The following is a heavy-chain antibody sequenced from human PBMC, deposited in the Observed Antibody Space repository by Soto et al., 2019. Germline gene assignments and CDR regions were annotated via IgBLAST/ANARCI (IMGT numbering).Heavy chain of an antibody. CDR1: GGTFSSYT. D-gene: IGHD5-12*01. CDR2: IIPILGIA. Sequence: SVKVSCKASGGTFSSYTISWVRQAPGQGLEWMGRIIPILGIANYAQKFQGRVTITADKSTSTAYMELSSLRSEDTAVYYCARDGAVGHSGYDYALGHYFDYWGQ. V-gene: IGHV1-69*04. J-gene: IGHJ4*02. CDR3: ARDGAVGHSGYDYALGHYFDY.